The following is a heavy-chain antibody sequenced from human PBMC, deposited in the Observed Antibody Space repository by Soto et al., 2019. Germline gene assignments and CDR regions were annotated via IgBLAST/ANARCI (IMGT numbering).Heavy chain of an antibody. CDR2: IYYSGST. CDR1: GGSISSGGYY. Sequence: QVQLQESGPGLVKPSQTLSLTCTVSGGSISSGGYYWTWIRQHPVKGLEWIGYIYYSGSTYYNPSLQSRITISVDTSKNQFSLKLSSVTAADTAVYYCARSSTSANYFDYWGQGTLVTVSS. CDR3: ARSSTSANYFDY. J-gene: IGHJ4*02. V-gene: IGHV4-31*03. D-gene: IGHD2-2*01.